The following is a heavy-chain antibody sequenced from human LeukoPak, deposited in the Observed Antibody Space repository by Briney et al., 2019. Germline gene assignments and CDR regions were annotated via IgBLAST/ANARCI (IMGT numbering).Heavy chain of an antibody. V-gene: IGHV1-8*01. J-gene: IGHJ6*03. CDR2: MNPNSGNT. Sequence: RASVKVSCKASGYTFTSYDINWVRQATGQGLEWMGWMNPNSGNTGYAQKFQGRVTMTRNTSISTAYMELSSLRSEDTAVYYCAIRYGSGEKYYYYYYMDVWGKGTTVTVSS. CDR1: GYTFTSYD. D-gene: IGHD3-10*01. CDR3: AIRYGSGEKYYYYYYMDV.